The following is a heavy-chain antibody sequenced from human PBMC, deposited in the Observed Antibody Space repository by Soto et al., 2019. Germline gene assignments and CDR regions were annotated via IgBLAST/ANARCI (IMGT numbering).Heavy chain of an antibody. CDR1: GVSVSSRGFY. CDR2: IAYSGTT. CDR3: ARDYITHPNYHFDY. J-gene: IGHJ4*02. V-gene: IGHV4-61*08. Sequence: QVHLQESGTGLVKPSETLSQLCTVSGVSVSSRGFYWSWIRQSPERGLEWIGYIAYSGTTNYNPSLKSRGTISVDTSNSQFSLRLSSVTAADTAVYFCARDYITHPNYHFDYWGQGTRVTVSS. D-gene: IGHD1-20*01.